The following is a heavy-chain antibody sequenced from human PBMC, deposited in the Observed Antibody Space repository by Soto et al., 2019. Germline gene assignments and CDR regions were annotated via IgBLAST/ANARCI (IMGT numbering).Heavy chain of an antibody. Sequence: QVQLVESGGGVVQPGRSLKLSCVAYEFTFSNSGEQWVRQAPGKGLEWVAVISSDGSKKYYADSVKGRFTISRDNSKNTLYLQMHSLRAEDTAVYYCAMDLYGGSSRFDYWGQGTLVTVSS. D-gene: IGHD2-15*01. J-gene: IGHJ4*02. CDR2: ISSDGSKK. CDR3: AMDLYGGSSRFDY. V-gene: IGHV3-30*03. CDR1: EFTFSNSG.